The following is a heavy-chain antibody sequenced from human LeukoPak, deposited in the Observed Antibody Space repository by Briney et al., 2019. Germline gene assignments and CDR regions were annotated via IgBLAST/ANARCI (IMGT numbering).Heavy chain of an antibody. D-gene: IGHD2-21*02. CDR3: AREMRVVVTAYLDY. J-gene: IGHJ4*02. V-gene: IGHV3-7*01. CDR1: GFTFSSYE. Sequence: PGGSLRLSCAASGFTFSSYEMNWVRQAPGKGLEWVANIKQDGSEKYYVDSVKGRFTISRDNAKNSLYLQMNSVRAEDTAVYYCAREMRVVVTAYLDYWGQGTLVTVSS. CDR2: IKQDGSEK.